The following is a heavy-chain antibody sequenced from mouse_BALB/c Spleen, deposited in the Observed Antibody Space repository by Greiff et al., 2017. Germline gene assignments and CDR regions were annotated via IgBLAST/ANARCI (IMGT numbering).Heavy chain of an antibody. CDR2: ISYSGST. V-gene: IGHV3-2*02. J-gene: IGHJ3*01. D-gene: IGHD1-2*01. CDR1: GYSITSDYA. Sequence: EVQLQQSGPGLVKPSQSLSLTCTVTGYSITSDYAWNWIRQFPGNKLEWMGYISYSGSTSYNPSLKSRISITRDTSKNQFFLQLNSVTTEDTATYYCARGPATEVAYWGQGTLVTVSA. CDR3: ARGPATEVAY.